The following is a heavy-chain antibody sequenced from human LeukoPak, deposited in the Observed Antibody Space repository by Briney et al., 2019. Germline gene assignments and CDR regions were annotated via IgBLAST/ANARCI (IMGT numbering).Heavy chain of an antibody. J-gene: IGHJ4*02. CDR1: GFTFSRHW. CDR2: IKEDGSEK. CDR3: AREVHAAATDFDY. V-gene: IGHV3-7*01. Sequence: GGSLRLSCAASGFTFSRHWMSWVRQAPGNGLEWVANIKEDGSEKDVDSMKGRFTISRDNARNSLYLQMNSLRAEDTAVYYCAREVHAAATDFDYWGQGTLVTVSS. D-gene: IGHD2-2*01.